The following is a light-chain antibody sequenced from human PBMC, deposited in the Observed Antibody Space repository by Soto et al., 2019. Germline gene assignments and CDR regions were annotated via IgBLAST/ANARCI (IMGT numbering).Light chain of an antibody. V-gene: IGKV1-5*03. J-gene: IGKJ2*01. CDR2: KAS. CDR3: QQYSSYLYT. CDR1: QSISSW. Sequence: DIQMTQSPSTLSASVGDRVTITCRASQSISSWLAWYQQKPGKAPKLLISKASSLESGVPSRFSGSGSGTELTLTISSLQPDDFATYYCQQYSSYLYTFGQGTKLEIK.